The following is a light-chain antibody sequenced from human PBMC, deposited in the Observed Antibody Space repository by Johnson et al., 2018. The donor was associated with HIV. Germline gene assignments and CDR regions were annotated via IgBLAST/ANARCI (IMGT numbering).Light chain of an antibody. V-gene: IGLV1-51*02. CDR3: GTWDSSLNVEV. CDR1: NSNIGNNY. Sequence: QSVLTQPPSVSAAPGQKVTISCSGSNSNIGNNYVSWYQQVPGTAPTLLIYQTNKRPSGIPDRISGSKSGTSATLGIAGLQTGDEADYYCGTWDSSLNVEVFGTGTRVTVL. CDR2: QTN. J-gene: IGLJ1*01.